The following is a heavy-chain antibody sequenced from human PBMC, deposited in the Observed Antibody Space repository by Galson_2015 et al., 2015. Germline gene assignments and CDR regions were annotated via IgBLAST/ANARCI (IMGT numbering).Heavy chain of an antibody. CDR2: ISGSGGST. CDR1: GFTFSSYA. V-gene: IGHV3-23*01. Sequence: SLRLSCAASGFTFSSYAMSWVRQAPGKGLEWVSAISGSGGSTYYADSVKGRFTISRDNSKNTLYLQMNSLRAEDTAVYYCAKDLTLRRLRSYRYPAYFDYWGQGTLVTVSS. CDR3: AKDLTLRRLRSYRYPAYFDY. D-gene: IGHD3-16*02. J-gene: IGHJ4*02.